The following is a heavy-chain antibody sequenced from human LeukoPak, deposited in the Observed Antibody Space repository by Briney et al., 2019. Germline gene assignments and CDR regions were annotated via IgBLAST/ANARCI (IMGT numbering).Heavy chain of an antibody. Sequence: SETLSLTCTVSGGSISSGGYYWSWIRQPPGKGLEWIGYIYHSGSTYYNPSLKSRVTISVDTSKNQFSLKLSSVTAADTAVYYCARPQGGYSSSDDAFDIWGQGTMVTVSS. CDR2: IYHSGST. CDR3: ARPQGGYSSSDDAFDI. V-gene: IGHV4-30-2*03. J-gene: IGHJ3*02. D-gene: IGHD6-6*01. CDR1: GGSISSGGYY.